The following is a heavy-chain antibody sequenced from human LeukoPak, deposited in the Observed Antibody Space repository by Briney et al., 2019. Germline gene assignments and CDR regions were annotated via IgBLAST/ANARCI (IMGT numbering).Heavy chain of an antibody. J-gene: IGHJ3*02. D-gene: IGHD1-20*01. CDR2: ISYDGSNK. V-gene: IGHV3-30*18. Sequence: GGSLRLSCGASGFTFSSYGMHWVRQAPGKGLEWVAVISYDGSNKYYADSVKGRFTISRDNSKNTLYLQMNSLRAEDTAVYYCAKGGITGTDDAFDIWGQGTMVTVSS. CDR3: AKGGITGTDDAFDI. CDR1: GFTFSSYG.